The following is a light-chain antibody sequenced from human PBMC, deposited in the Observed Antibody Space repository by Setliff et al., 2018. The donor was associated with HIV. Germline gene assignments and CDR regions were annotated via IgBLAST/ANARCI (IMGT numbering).Light chain of an antibody. V-gene: IGLV2-23*02. CDR1: SSDIGRYNL. J-gene: IGLJ2*01. Sequence: QSALTQPASVSGSPGQSITISCTGTSSDIGRYNLVSWYQQYPGKAPKLMIYQATKRPSGVSNRFSGSKSGNTASLTISGLQAEDEADYYCCSYVSSSTFPVLFGGGTKVTVL. CDR3: CSYVSSSTFPVL. CDR2: QAT.